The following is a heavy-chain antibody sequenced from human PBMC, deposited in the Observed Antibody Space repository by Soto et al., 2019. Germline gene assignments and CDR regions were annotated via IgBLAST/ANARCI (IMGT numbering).Heavy chain of an antibody. CDR2: IWYDGNKK. CDR3: SREGSDYVLDY. CDR1: GFTFSNYG. Sequence: QVQLVESGGGVVQPGRSLRLSCAASGFTFSNYGMHWVRQAPGKGLEWVAAIWYDGNKKYYADSVKGRFTISRDNSKNTLYLQMNSLRADDTAVYYCSREGSDYVLDYWGQGTLVTVSS. V-gene: IGHV3-33*01. D-gene: IGHD4-17*01. J-gene: IGHJ4*02.